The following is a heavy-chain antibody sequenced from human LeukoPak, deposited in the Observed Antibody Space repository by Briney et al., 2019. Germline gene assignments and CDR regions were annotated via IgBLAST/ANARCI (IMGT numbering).Heavy chain of an antibody. J-gene: IGHJ5*02. Sequence: PSETLSLTCTVSGGSIRSYYWSWIRQPAGKGLEWIGRIYTSGSTNYNPSLKSRVTMSVDTSKNQFSLKLRSVTAADTAVYYCARDRGTIFGVVIPTTTYNWFDPWGQGTLVTVSS. D-gene: IGHD3-3*01. V-gene: IGHV4-4*07. CDR3: ARDRGTIFGVVIPTTTYNWFDP. CDR1: GGSIRSYY. CDR2: IYTSGST.